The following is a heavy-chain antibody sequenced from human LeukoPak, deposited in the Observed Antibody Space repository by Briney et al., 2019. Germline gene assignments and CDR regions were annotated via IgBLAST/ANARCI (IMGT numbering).Heavy chain of an antibody. D-gene: IGHD3-3*01. V-gene: IGHV4-39*01. CDR1: GGSISSSSYY. Sequence: SETLSLTCTVSGGSISSSSYYWGWIRQPPGKGLEWIGSIYYSGSTYYNPSLKSRVTTSVDTSKNQFSLKLSSVTAADTAVYYCAASFSDAFDIWGQGTMVTVSS. CDR2: IYYSGST. J-gene: IGHJ3*02. CDR3: AASFSDAFDI.